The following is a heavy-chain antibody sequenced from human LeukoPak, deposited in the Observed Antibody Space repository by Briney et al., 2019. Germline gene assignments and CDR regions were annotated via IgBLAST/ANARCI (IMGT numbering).Heavy chain of an antibody. V-gene: IGHV3-48*01. D-gene: IGHD2/OR15-2a*01. Sequence: PGRSLRLSCAASGFTFTSYTINWVRHAPGKGLEWVSYITSSSSTIYYADSVKGRFTMSRDNAENSLYLQMSSLRAEDTAVYYCARNFDSWGQGTLVTVSS. CDR2: ITSSSSTI. CDR1: GFTFTSYT. CDR3: ARNFDS. J-gene: IGHJ4*02.